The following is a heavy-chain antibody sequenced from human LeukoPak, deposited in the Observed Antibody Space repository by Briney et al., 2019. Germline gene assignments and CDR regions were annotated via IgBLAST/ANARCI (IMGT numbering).Heavy chain of an antibody. J-gene: IGHJ4*02. Sequence: KPSETLSLTCTVSGYSISSGYYWGWIRQPPGKGLEWIGSIYHSGSTYYNPSLKSRVTISVDTSKNQFSLKLSSVTAADTAVYYCAREITVSGYDSTYFDYWGQGTLVTVSS. V-gene: IGHV4-38-2*02. CDR3: AREITVSGYDSTYFDY. CDR2: IYHSGST. D-gene: IGHD5-12*01. CDR1: GYSISSGYY.